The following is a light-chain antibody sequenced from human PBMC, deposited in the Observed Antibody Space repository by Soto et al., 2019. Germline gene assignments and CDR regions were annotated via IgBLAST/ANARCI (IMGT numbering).Light chain of an antibody. V-gene: IGKV3-11*01. CDR3: QQRTTWPT. J-gene: IGKJ4*01. CDR1: QSFASQ. CDR2: DAS. Sequence: EIVLTQSPATLSLSPGERATLSCRATQSFASQLTWYQHKPGQVPRLLIYDASNRATGIPARFSGSGSGTDFTLTISSLEPEDFAVYYCQQRTTWPTFGGGTKVEIK.